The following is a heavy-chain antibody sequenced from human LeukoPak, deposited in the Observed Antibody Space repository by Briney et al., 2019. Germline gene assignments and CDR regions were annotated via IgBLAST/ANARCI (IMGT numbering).Heavy chain of an antibody. CDR2: IYYSGST. CDR3: ARRPDGVLWFGESYYDYYYYMDV. V-gene: IGHV4-59*12. Sequence: SETLSLTCTVSGGSISSYYWTWIRQPPGKGLEWIGYIYYSGSTNYNPSLKSRVTISVDTSKNQFSLKLSSVTAADTAVYYCARRPDGVLWFGESYYDYYYYMDVWGKGTTVTISS. J-gene: IGHJ6*03. CDR1: GGSISSYY. D-gene: IGHD3-10*01.